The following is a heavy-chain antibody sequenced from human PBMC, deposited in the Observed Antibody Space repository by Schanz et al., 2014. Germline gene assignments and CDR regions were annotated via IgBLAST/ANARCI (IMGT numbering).Heavy chain of an antibody. CDR3: VRERTNYGGNSYFFDH. CDR2: ISSRSSHI. D-gene: IGHD2-21*02. CDR1: GFAFSSYG. J-gene: IGHJ4*02. V-gene: IGHV3-21*01. Sequence: EVQLLESGGGLVQPGGSLRLSCAASGFAFSSYGMNWVRQAPGKGLEWVSSISSRSSHIYYADSVKGRFTVSRDNAKNSVYLQMNGLRVEDTAVYYCVRERTNYGGNSYFFDHWGQGTLVTVSS.